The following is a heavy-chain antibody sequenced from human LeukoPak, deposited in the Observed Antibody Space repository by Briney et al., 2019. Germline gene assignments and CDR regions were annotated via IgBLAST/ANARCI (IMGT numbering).Heavy chain of an antibody. CDR2: IQYDGSNK. CDR1: GFTFSNYG. V-gene: IGHV3-30*02. J-gene: IGHJ4*02. CDR3: AKALSRSRSIAVAGYACGFDY. Sequence: GGSLRLSCAASGFTFSNYGMHWVRQAPGKGLEWVAFIQYDGSNKYYADSVKGRFTISRDNSKNTLYLQMDSLRAEDTAVYYCAKALSRSRSIAVAGYACGFDYWGQGTLVTVSS. D-gene: IGHD6-19*01.